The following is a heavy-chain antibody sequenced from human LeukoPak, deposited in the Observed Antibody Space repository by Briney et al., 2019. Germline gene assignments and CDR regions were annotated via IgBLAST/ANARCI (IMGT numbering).Heavy chain of an antibody. Sequence: GGSLRLSCAASGFTFTTYYMNWVRQAPGKGLEWVSSITTSSSYIYYADSVKGRFTISRDNAKNSLYLQMNSLRAEDTAVYYCARDLRHIVVVTPFDYWGQGTLVTVSS. CDR2: ITTSSSYI. D-gene: IGHD2-21*02. CDR3: ARDLRHIVVVTPFDY. V-gene: IGHV3-21*01. CDR1: GFTFTTYY. J-gene: IGHJ4*02.